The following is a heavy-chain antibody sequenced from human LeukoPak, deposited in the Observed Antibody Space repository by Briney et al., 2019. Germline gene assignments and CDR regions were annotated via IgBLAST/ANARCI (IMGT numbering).Heavy chain of an antibody. CDR3: AKDFSYYDSRGLPRGFDP. D-gene: IGHD3-22*01. Sequence: PGGSLRLSCAASGFTFSSHGMQWVRQAPGKGLEWVAVIWYDGSKEYYAESVKGRFSISRDNSKNSLWLQMNSLRADDTAVYYCAKDFSYYDSRGLPRGFDPWGQGTLVTVSS. CDR2: IWYDGSKE. CDR1: GFTFSSHG. J-gene: IGHJ5*02. V-gene: IGHV3-33*06.